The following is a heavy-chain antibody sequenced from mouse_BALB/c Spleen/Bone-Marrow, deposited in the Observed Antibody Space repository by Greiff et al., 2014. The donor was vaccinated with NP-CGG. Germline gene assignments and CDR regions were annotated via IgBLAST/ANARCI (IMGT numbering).Heavy chain of an antibody. CDR3: ARGSSPHYYAMDY. CDR1: GYTFTDYA. CDR2: ISTYSGNT. D-gene: IGHD1-1*01. Sequence: QVQLQQSGPELVRPGASVKISCKGSGYTFTDYAMHWVKQSHAKSLEWIGVISTYSGNTNYNQKFKGKATMTVDKSSSTAYMELARLTSEDSAIYYCARGSSPHYYAMDYWGQGTSVPVPS. J-gene: IGHJ4*01. V-gene: IGHV1-67*01.